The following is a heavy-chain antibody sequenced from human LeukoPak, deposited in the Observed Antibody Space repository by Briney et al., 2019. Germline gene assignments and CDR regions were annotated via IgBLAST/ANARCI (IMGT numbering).Heavy chain of an antibody. V-gene: IGHV4-39*01. CDR3: ASRHKQWRAFDF. J-gene: IGHJ4*02. D-gene: IGHD6-19*01. Sequence: PSETLSLTCTVSGGSISSSSYYWGWIRQPPGKGLEWIGNIYYSGSTYYNPSLKSRVTTSVDTSRNQFSLKLSSVTAADTAVYYCASRHKQWRAFDFWGQGTLVTVSS. CDR2: IYYSGST. CDR1: GGSISSSSYY.